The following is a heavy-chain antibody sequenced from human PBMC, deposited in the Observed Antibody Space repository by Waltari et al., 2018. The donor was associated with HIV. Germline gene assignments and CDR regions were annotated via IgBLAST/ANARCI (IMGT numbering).Heavy chain of an antibody. CDR2: IWFDGTKQ. V-gene: IGHV3-33*08. Sequence: QVQLVESGGGVVQPGRSLRLSCAVSGFTFSIYGMYGVRQAPGKGLEWVATIWFDGTKQYYADSVKGRFTISRDNSKNTLYLQMNSLNPEDTAMYYCARPKIETTRPDAFDVWGRGTMVTVSS. CDR1: GFTFSIYG. CDR3: ARPKIETTRPDAFDV. J-gene: IGHJ3*01. D-gene: IGHD4-17*01.